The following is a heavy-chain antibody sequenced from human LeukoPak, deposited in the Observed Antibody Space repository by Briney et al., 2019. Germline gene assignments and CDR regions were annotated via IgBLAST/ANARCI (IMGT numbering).Heavy chain of an antibody. J-gene: IGHJ4*02. CDR2: IYHSGST. CDR3: ARHQFDRVFFDY. D-gene: IGHD3-10*01. V-gene: IGHV4-38-2*01. CDR1: GYSISRGYY. Sequence: PSETLSLTCAVSGYSISRGYYWGWIRQAPGKGLEWIGSIYHSGSTQYNPSLKSRLIISVDTSKNQFSLKLSSVTTADTAVYFCARHQFDRVFFDYWGQGTLVTVSS.